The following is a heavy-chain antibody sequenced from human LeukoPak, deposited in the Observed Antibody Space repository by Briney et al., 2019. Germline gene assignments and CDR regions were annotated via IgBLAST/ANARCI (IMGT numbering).Heavy chain of an antibody. CDR2: ISGSGGST. D-gene: IGHD6-19*01. CDR1: GFTFSSYA. Sequence: PGGSLRLSXAASGFTFSSYAMSWVRQAPGKGLEWVSAISGSGGSTYYADSVKGRFTISRDNSKNTVYLQMNSLRAEDTAVYYCAKVGWDQYYFDYWGQGTLVTVSS. V-gene: IGHV3-23*01. J-gene: IGHJ4*02. CDR3: AKVGWDQYYFDY.